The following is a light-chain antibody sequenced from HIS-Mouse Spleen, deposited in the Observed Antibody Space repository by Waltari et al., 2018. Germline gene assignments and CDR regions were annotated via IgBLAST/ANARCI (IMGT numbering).Light chain of an antibody. Sequence: DIVMTQSPLSLPVTPGEPASISCRSSHSILHSNGYNYLDWYLQKPGQSPQLLIYLGSNRASGVPDRFSGSGSGTDFTLKISRVEAEDVGVYYCMQALQTPWTFGQGTKLEIK. J-gene: IGKJ2*01. CDR3: MQALQTPWT. CDR2: LGS. V-gene: IGKV2-28*01. CDR1: HSILHSNGYNY.